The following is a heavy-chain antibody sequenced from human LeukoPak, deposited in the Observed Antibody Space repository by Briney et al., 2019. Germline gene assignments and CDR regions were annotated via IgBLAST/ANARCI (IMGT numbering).Heavy chain of an antibody. D-gene: IGHD3/OR15-3a*01. CDR3: AKRGVVIRVILVGFHKEAYYFES. Sequence: PGGSLRLSCAVSGITLSNYGMSWVRPAPGKGLEWVAGISDSGGSTKYADSVKGRFTISRDNPKNTLYLQMNSLRAEDTAVYFCAKRGVVIRVILVGFHKEAYYFESWGQGALVTVSS. J-gene: IGHJ4*02. CDR2: ISDSGGST. CDR1: GITLSNYG. V-gene: IGHV3-23*01.